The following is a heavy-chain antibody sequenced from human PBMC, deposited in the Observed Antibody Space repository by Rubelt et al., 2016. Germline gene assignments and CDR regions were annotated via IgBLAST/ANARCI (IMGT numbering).Heavy chain of an antibody. CDR1: GGSISSSSYY. CDR3: ARVPTDTAMVTDY. CDR2: IYYSGGT. D-gene: IGHD5-18*01. V-gene: IGHV4-39*07. Sequence: QLQLQESGPGLVKPSETLSLTCTVSGGSISSSSYYWGWIRQPPGKGLEWIGSIYYSGGTYYNPSLKSRVTRSVDTSKNQFSLKLSSVTAADTAVYYCARVPTDTAMVTDYWGQGTLVTVSS. J-gene: IGHJ4*02.